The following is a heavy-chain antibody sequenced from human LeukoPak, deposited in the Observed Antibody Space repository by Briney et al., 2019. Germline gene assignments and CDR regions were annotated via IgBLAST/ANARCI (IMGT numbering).Heavy chain of an antibody. CDR3: AKDRYYYDSSSYYYMDV. Sequence: GGSLRLSCAASRFTFSSYGMHWVRQAPGKGLEWVAFIRYDGSNKYYADSVKGRFTISRDNSKNTLYLQMNSLRAEDTAVYYCAKDRYYYDSSSYYYMDVWGKGTTVTVSS. D-gene: IGHD3-22*01. V-gene: IGHV3-30*02. J-gene: IGHJ6*03. CDR2: IRYDGSNK. CDR1: RFTFSSYG.